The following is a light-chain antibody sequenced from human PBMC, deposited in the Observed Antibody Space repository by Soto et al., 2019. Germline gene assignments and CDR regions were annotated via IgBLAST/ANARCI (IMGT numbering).Light chain of an antibody. CDR1: QSVLYSSNNKNY. CDR2: WAS. Sequence: DIGITQSPASLAVSLGERATINCKSSQSVLYSSNNKNYLAWYQQKPGQPPKLLIYWASTRESGVPDRFSGSGSGTDFTLTISSLQAEDVAVYYCQQYYSRPPITFGQGTRLEIK. V-gene: IGKV4-1*01. J-gene: IGKJ5*01. CDR3: QQYYSRPPIT.